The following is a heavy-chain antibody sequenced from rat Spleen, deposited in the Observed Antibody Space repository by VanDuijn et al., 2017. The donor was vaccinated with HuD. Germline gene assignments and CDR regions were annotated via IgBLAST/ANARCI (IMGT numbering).Heavy chain of an antibody. D-gene: IGHD1-4*01. Sequence: EVQLVESDGGLVQPGRSLKLSCAASGFTFSDYNMAWVRQAPKKGLEWVATISYYGSSTYYRDSVKGRFTISRDNAKSTLYLQMDSLRSEDTATYYCARPGRRVRSYFDYWGQGVMVTVSS. CDR2: ISYYGSST. J-gene: IGHJ2*01. CDR3: ARPGRRVRSYFDY. CDR1: GFTFSDYN. V-gene: IGHV5-7*01.